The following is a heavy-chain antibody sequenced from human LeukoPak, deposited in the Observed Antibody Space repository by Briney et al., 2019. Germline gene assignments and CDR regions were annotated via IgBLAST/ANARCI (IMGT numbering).Heavy chain of an antibody. Sequence: SETLSLTCTVSGGSISSYHWIWIRQPPGKGLEWIGYIHYSGSTNYNPYLKSRGTTSVDTSKKQFSLKLRSVTAADTAVYYCARSVSWGLLVRDDAFDIWGQGTMVTVSS. D-gene: IGHD2-21*01. V-gene: IGHV4-59*08. CDR3: ARSVSWGLLVRDDAFDI. CDR1: GGSISSYH. CDR2: IHYSGST. J-gene: IGHJ3*02.